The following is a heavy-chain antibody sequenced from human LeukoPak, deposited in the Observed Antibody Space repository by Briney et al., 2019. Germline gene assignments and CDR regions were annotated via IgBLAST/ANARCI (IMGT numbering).Heavy chain of an antibody. CDR2: IHHSGST. CDR3: VRLSSVEVIEFDI. CDR1: GGSFGGYY. D-gene: IGHD3-22*01. Sequence: SETLSLTCGVFGGSFGGYYWSWIRQPPGKGLEWIGQIHHSGSTNYNPSLKSRVSISLDTPKNQFSLNLSSVTAADTAVYYCVRLSSVEVIEFDIWGQGTMVTVSS. V-gene: IGHV4-34*01. J-gene: IGHJ3*02.